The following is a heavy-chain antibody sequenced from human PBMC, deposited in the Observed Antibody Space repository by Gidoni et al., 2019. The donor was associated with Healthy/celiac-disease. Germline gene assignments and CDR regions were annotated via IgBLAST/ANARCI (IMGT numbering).Heavy chain of an antibody. D-gene: IGHD3-22*01. J-gene: IGHJ3*02. Sequence: EVQLVESGGGLVQPGGSLRLPCEASGFTFSRFWMSWVRQAPGKGVEWVANIKQDGSEKYYVDSVKGRFTISRDNAKNSLYLQMNSLRAEDTAVYYCARVRAIYYDSTTDNAFDIWGQGTMVTVSS. V-gene: IGHV3-7*01. CDR2: IKQDGSEK. CDR3: ARVRAIYYDSTTDNAFDI. CDR1: GFTFSRFW.